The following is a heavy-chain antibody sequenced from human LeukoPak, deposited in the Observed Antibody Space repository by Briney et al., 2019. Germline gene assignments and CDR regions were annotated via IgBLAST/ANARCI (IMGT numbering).Heavy chain of an antibody. D-gene: IGHD3-10*01. V-gene: IGHV4-59*01. CDR1: GGSISSYY. CDR3: AREVGYEGSGSYFDAFDI. Sequence: SETLSLTCTVSGGSISSYYWSWIRQPPGKGLEWIGYIYYSGSTNYNPSLKNRVTISVDTSKNQFSLKLSSVTAADTAVYYCAREVGYEGSGSYFDAFDIWGQGTMVTVSS. J-gene: IGHJ3*02. CDR2: IYYSGST.